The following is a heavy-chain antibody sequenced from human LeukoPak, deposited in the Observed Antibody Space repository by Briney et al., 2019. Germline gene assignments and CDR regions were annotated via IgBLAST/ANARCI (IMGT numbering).Heavy chain of an antibody. Sequence: GGSLRLSCAASGFTFSSYSMNWVRQAPGKGLEWVSSISSSSSYIYYADSVKGRFTISGDNSKNSLYLQMNSLRAEDTAVYYCARNSSSWYYFDYWGQGTLVTVSS. V-gene: IGHV3-21*01. J-gene: IGHJ4*02. CDR2: ISSSSSYI. CDR3: ARNSSSWYYFDY. D-gene: IGHD6-13*01. CDR1: GFTFSSYS.